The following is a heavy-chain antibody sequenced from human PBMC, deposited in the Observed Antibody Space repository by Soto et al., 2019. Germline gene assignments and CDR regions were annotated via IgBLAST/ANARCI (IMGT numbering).Heavy chain of an antibody. CDR3: ARDWLYYYGMDV. V-gene: IGHV3-7*03. D-gene: IGHD5-12*01. J-gene: IGHJ6*02. CDR1: GFTFSDHD. CDR2: ISGDGSEK. Sequence: GGSLRLSCATSGFTFSDHDMNWVRQAPGTGLEWISYISGDGSEKYYADSVKGRFTISRDNAKNSLYLQMNSLRAEDTAVYYCARDWLYYYGMDVWGQGTTVTVSS.